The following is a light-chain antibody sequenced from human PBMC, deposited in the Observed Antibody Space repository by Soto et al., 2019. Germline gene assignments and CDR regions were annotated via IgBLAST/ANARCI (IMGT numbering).Light chain of an antibody. CDR3: SSYTSSVAHV. CDR1: SSDIGGYNS. J-gene: IGLJ1*01. Sequence: QSALTQPRSVSGSPGQSVTISCTGTSSDIGGYNSVSWYQQHPGKAPKLMIYEVSNRPSGISNRFSGSKSGNTASLTISGLQAEDEADYYCSSYTSSVAHVFGTGTKLTVL. CDR2: EVS. V-gene: IGLV2-14*01.